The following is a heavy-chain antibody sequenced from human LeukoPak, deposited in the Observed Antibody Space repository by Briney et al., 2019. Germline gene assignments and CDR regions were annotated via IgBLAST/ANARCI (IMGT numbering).Heavy chain of an antibody. D-gene: IGHD3-22*01. Sequence: GGSLRLSCAASGFTFSSYSMKWVRQAPGKGLEWVSSISSGSSYIYYADSVKGRFTVSRDNAENSLYLQMGSLRAEDTAVYYCARDYDSSAEDYFDYWGQGTLVTVSS. V-gene: IGHV3-21*01. CDR3: ARDYDSSAEDYFDY. J-gene: IGHJ4*02. CDR1: GFTFSSYS. CDR2: ISSGSSYI.